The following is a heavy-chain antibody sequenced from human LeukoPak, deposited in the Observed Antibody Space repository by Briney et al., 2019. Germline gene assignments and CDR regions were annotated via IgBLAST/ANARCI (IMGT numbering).Heavy chain of an antibody. CDR2: ISGSGGST. Sequence: QPGGSLPLSCPAPGSTFSSYAMSWSRQAPGKGLEWVSAISGSGGSTYYADSVKGRFTISRDNSKNTLFLQMNSLRAEDSAGDYFARDRATAPRAFDIWGQGTMVTVSS. CDR3: ARDRATAPRAFDI. V-gene: IGHV3-23*01. D-gene: IGHD5-12*01. J-gene: IGHJ3*02. CDR1: GSTFSSYA.